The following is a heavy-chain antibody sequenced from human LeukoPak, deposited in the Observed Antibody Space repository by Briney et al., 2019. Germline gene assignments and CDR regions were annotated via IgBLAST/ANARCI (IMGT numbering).Heavy chain of an antibody. V-gene: IGHV3-23*01. D-gene: IGHD3-22*01. Sequence: GESLKISCAASGFTFSSYAMSWVRQAPGKGLEWVSAISGSGGSTYYADSVKGRFTISRDNSKNTLYLQMNSLGAEDTAVYYCAKDPYQLYYKRPNWFDPWGQGTLVTVSS. J-gene: IGHJ5*02. CDR3: AKDPYQLYYKRPNWFDP. CDR1: GFTFSSYA. CDR2: ISGSGGST.